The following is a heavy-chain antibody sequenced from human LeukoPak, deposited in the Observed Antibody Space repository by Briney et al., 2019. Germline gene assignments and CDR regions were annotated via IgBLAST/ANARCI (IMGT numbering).Heavy chain of an antibody. CDR2: ISSSSSYI. CDR1: GFTFSSYS. V-gene: IGHV3-21*01. Sequence: PGGSLRLSCAASGFTFSSYSMNWVRQAPGKGLEWVSSISSSSSYIYYADSVKGRFTISRDNAKNSLYLQMNSLRAEDTAVYYCARDYSNYGVNYYMDVWGKGTTVTVSS. D-gene: IGHD4-11*01. CDR3: ARDYSNYGVNYYMDV. J-gene: IGHJ6*03.